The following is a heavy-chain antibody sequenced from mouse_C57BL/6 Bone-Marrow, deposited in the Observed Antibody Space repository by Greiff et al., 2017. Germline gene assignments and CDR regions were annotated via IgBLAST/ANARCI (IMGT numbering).Heavy chain of an antibody. CDR2: IDPETGGT. CDR1: GYTFTHYE. J-gene: IGHJ1*03. CDR3: TRDGTYWYFDV. Sequence: QVQLQQSGAELVRPGASVTLSCKASGYTFTHYEMHWVKQTPVHGLEWIGAIDPETGGTAYNQKFKGKAILTADKSSSTAYMELRSLTSEDSAVYYCTRDGTYWYFDVWGTGTTVTVSS. V-gene: IGHV1-15*01. D-gene: IGHD2-1*01.